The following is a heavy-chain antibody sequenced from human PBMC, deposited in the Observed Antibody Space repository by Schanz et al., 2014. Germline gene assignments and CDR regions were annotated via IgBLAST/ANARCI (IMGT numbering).Heavy chain of an antibody. V-gene: IGHV1-18*01. CDR2: ISVYTGNT. J-gene: IGHJ4*02. CDR3: ARGIGGYGANNYFDY. CDR1: GYTFTTYA. D-gene: IGHD5-12*01. Sequence: QVQLVQSGAEVKKPGASVRVSCKASGYTFTTYAMSWVRQAPGQGLEWVGWISVYTGNTKYGQKVQGRVTMTTDTSTSTVYMELRSLRSEDTAVYSCARGIGGYGANNYFDYWGQGTLVTVSS.